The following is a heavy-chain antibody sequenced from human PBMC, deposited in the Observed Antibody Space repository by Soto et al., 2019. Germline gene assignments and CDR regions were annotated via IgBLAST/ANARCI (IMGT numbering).Heavy chain of an antibody. CDR3: ARRVIGSSRAFDI. CDR2: ISDGGDLT. V-gene: IGHV3-23*01. J-gene: IGHJ3*02. Sequence: GGPLRLSCAASGFAVSSHPMSWVRKAPEKGLEWVAGISDGGDLTYNADSVRGRFTISRDNSRNTLYLQMNSLRAEDTAVYYCARRVIGSSRAFDIWGQGTRVTVS. D-gene: IGHD3-10*01. CDR1: GFAVSSHP.